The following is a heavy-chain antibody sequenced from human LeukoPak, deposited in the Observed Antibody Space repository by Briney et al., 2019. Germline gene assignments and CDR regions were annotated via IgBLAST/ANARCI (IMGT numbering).Heavy chain of an antibody. D-gene: IGHD2-2*01. CDR2: IIPIFGTA. V-gene: IGHV1-69*13. J-gene: IGHJ4*02. CDR3: ARGGIGFYCSSTSCYSPFDY. CDR1: GGTFSSCA. Sequence: EASVKVSCKASGGTFSSCAISWVRQAPGQGLEWMGGIIPIFGTANYAQKFQGRVTITADESTSTAYMELSSLRSEDTAVYYCARGGIGFYCSSTSCYSPFDYWGQGTLVTVSS.